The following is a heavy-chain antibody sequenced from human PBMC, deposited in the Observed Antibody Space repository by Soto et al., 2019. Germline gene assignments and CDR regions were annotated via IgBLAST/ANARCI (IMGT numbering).Heavy chain of an antibody. D-gene: IGHD6-19*01. J-gene: IGHJ4*02. CDR2: ISYDGSNK. CDR1: GGTSRRSW. Sequence: GGSRRVSWGGSGGTSRRSWIHGGRQAPGKGLEWVEVISYDGSNKYYADSVKGRFTISRDNSKNTLYLQMNSLRAEDTAVYYCAKDSRYSSGWYVFDYWGQGP. CDR3: AKDSRYSSGWYVFDY. V-gene: IGHV3-30*18.